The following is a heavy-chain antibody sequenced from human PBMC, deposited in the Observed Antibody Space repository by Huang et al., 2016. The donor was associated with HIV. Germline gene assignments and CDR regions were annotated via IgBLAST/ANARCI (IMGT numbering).Heavy chain of an antibody. CDR2: ISGDGVTK. D-gene: IGHD1-7*01. J-gene: IGHJ3*01. V-gene: IGHV3-11*04. CDR3: ARGNWNFAFDL. CDR1: GFRFSDYY. Sequence: QVQLVESGGGLVKPGGSLRLSCAASGFRFSDYYMTWVRQAPGKGLEWVSYISGDGVTKKYADSVKGRFTISRDNAGNSLHLQMSNLRAEDTAVYYCARGNWNFAFDLWGQGTLVTVSS.